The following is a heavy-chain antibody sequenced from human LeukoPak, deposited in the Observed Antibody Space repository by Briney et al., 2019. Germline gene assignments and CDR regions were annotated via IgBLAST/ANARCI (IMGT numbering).Heavy chain of an antibody. V-gene: IGHV4-39*02. CDR3: ARDSSGRSSDY. J-gene: IGHJ4*02. CDR2: IYYSGST. Sequence: PSETLSLTCTVTGGSITSSSYYSRWIRQPPGKGLEWIGNIYYSGSTFYNPSLKSRVTISVDTSKNQFSLKLSSVTAADTAVYYCARDSSGRSSDYWGQGTLVTVSS. CDR1: GGSITSSSYY. D-gene: IGHD1-26*01.